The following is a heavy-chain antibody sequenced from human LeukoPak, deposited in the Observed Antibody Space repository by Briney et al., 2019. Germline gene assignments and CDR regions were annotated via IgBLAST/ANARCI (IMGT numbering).Heavy chain of an antibody. D-gene: IGHD3-3*01. J-gene: IGHJ4*02. V-gene: IGHV4-39*01. Sequence: SETLSLTCTVSGGSISSSSYYWGWIRQPPGKGLEWIGSIYYSGSTYYNPSLKSRVTISVDTSKNQFSLKLSSVTAADTAVYYRATLEGEIWSGYYLNYYFDYWGQGTLVTVSS. CDR3: ATLEGEIWSGYYLNYYFDY. CDR2: IYYSGST. CDR1: GGSISSSSYY.